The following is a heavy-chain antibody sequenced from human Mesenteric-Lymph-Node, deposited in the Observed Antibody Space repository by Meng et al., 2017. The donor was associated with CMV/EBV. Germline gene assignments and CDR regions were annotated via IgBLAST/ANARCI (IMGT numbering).Heavy chain of an antibody. CDR2: IYYNGDT. CDR1: GGSITSGSYY. J-gene: IGHJ6*02. D-gene: IGHD1-1*01. CDR3: VRGLLDDAWYGHSYYYFHGMDV. V-gene: IGHV4-39*07. Sequence: SETLSLTCTVSGGSITSGSYYWAWIRQPPGKGLEWIGTIYYNGDTYYNPSLKSRVIISVDTSNSQFSLKLSSVTAADTAVYYCVRGLLDDAWYGHSYYYFHGMDVWGQGTTVTVSS.